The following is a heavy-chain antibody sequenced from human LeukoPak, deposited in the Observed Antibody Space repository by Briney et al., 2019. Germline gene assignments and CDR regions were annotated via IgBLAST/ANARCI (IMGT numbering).Heavy chain of an antibody. CDR1: GFTFSDYY. CDR3: ASAARPFVDY. D-gene: IGHD6-6*01. V-gene: IGHV3-11*01. J-gene: IGHJ4*02. Sequence: SGGSLRLSCAASGFTFSDYYMSWIRQAPGKGLEWVSYISSSGSTIYYADSVKGRFTISRDNAKNSLYLQMNSLRAEDTAVYYRASAARPFVDYWGQGTLVTVSS. CDR2: ISSSGSTI.